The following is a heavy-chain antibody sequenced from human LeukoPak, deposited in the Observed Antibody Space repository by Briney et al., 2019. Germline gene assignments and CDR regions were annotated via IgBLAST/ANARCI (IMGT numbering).Heavy chain of an antibody. CDR1: GFSFDDYG. D-gene: IGHD3-9*01. Sequence: AGGSLRLSCAASGFSFDDYGMSWVRQAPGKGLEWVSGINWNGGSTGYADSVKGRFTISRDNAKNSLYLQTNSLRAEDTAVYYCAREDKPYYDILTGYYSSLYYYYGMDVWGQGTTVTVSS. CDR3: AREDKPYYDILTGYYSSLYYYYGMDV. J-gene: IGHJ6*02. V-gene: IGHV3-20*04. CDR2: INWNGGST.